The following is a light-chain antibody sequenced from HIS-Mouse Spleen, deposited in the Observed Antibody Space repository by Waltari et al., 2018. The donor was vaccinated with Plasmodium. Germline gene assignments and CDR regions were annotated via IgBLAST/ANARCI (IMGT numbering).Light chain of an antibody. Sequence: AIQLTQSPSSLSASVGDRVTITCRASQGISSALAWYQQKPGNAPKLLIYDASSLESGVPSRFSGSGSGTDFTLTISSLQPEDFATYYCQQFNSYPPPFGQGTRLEIK. CDR3: QQFNSYPPP. CDR2: DAS. J-gene: IGKJ5*01. CDR1: QGISSA. V-gene: IGKV1-13*02.